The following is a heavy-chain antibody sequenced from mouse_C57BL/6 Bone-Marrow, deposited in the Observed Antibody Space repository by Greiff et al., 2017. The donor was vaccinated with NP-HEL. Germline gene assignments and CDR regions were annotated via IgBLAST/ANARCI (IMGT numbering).Heavy chain of an antibody. D-gene: IGHD4-1*01. V-gene: IGHV1-69*01. Sequence: QVQLQQPGAELVMPGASVKLSCKASGYTFTSYWMHWVKQRPGQGLEWIGEIDPSDSYTNYNQKFKGKSTLTVDKSSSTAYMQLSSLTSEDSAVYYCARSANWDYAMDYWGQGTSVTVSS. CDR1: GYTFTSYW. CDR3: ARSANWDYAMDY. J-gene: IGHJ4*01. CDR2: IDPSDSYT.